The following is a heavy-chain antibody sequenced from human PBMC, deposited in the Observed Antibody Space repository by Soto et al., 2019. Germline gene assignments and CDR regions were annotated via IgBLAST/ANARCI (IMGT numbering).Heavy chain of an antibody. CDR3: ARGLPPRQGYYWFDP. V-gene: IGHV4-59*01. CDR2: IYYSGST. J-gene: IGHJ5*02. Sequence: PSETLSLTCTVSGGSISSYYWSWIRQPPGKGLEWIGYIYYSGSTNYNPSLKSRVTISVDTSKNQFSLKLSSVTAADTAVYYCARGLPPRQGYYWFDPWGQGTLVTVSS. D-gene: IGHD1-1*01. CDR1: GGSISSYY.